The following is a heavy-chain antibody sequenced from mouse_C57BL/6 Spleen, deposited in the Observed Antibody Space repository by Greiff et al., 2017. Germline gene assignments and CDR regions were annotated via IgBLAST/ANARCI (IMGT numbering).Heavy chain of an antibody. CDR3: ARSPVRRGECDY. V-gene: IGHV1-26*01. Sequence: VQLQQSGPELVKPGASVKISCKASGYTFTDYYMNWVKQSHGKSLEWIGDINPNNGGTSYNQKFKGKATLTVDKSSSTAYMELRSLTSEDSAVYYCARSPVRRGECDYWGQGTTLTVSS. D-gene: IGHD2-14*01. CDR1: GYTFTDYY. J-gene: IGHJ2*01. CDR2: INPNNGGT.